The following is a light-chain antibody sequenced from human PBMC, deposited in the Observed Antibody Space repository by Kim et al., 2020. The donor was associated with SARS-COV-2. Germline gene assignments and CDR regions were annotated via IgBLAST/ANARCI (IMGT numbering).Light chain of an antibody. CDR3: NSRDSRGEGV. Sequence: SSELPQDPAVSVALGQTVRITCQGDSLKNFYATWYQQKPGQAPLLVIYDKNKRPSGIPDRFSGSNSGNTASLTITGALAEDEADYYCNSRDSRGEGVFGAGTKVTVL. J-gene: IGLJ1*01. CDR1: SLKNFY. CDR2: DKN. V-gene: IGLV3-19*01.